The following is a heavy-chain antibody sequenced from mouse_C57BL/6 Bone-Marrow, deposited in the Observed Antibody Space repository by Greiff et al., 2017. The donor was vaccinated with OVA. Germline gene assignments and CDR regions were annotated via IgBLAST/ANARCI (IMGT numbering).Heavy chain of an antibody. D-gene: IGHD2-3*01. CDR2: IDPSDSYT. CDR1: GYTFTSYW. J-gene: IGHJ2*01. V-gene: IGHV1-50*01. CDR3: ARDGYYLFDD. Sequence: QVQLQQPGAELVKPGASVKLSCKASGYTFTSYWMQWVKQRPGQGLEWIGEIDPSDSYTNYNQKFKGKATLTVDTSSSTAYMQLSSLTSEDSAVYYCARDGYYLFDDWGQGTTLTVSS.